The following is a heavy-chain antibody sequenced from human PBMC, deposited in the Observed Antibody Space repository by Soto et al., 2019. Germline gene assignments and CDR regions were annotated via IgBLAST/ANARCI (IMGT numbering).Heavy chain of an antibody. D-gene: IGHD2-2*01. J-gene: IGHJ4*02. Sequence: KPSETLSLTCTVSGGSISSYYWSWIRQPAGKGLEWIGRIYTSGSTNYNPSLKSRVTMSVDTSKNQFSLKLSSVTAADTAVYYCARAVVVPAAIRLYSSGWFYFDYWGQGTLVTVSS. CDR2: IYTSGST. V-gene: IGHV4-4*07. CDR1: GGSISSYY. CDR3: ARAVVVPAAIRLYSSGWFYFDY.